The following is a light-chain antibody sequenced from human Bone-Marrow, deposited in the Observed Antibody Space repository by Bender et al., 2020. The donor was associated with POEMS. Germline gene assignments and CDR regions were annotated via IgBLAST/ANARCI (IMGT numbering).Light chain of an antibody. CDR1: DIGDKN. Sequence: SYVLTQPPSMSVAPGKTARITCGGYDIGDKNVHWYRLKPGQAPVLVLFDDSDRPSGIPERFSGSNSGNTATLTVSWVEAGDEADYYCHVWVSSSDHPVFGGGTKLTVL. CDR2: DDS. V-gene: IGLV3-21*03. J-gene: IGLJ2*01. CDR3: HVWVSSSDHPV.